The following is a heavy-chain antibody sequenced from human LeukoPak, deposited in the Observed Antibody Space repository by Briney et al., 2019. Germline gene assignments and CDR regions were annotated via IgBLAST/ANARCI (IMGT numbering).Heavy chain of an antibody. J-gene: IGHJ5*02. D-gene: IGHD6-13*01. CDR1: GSTFTGYY. CDR2: INPNSGVT. V-gene: IGHV1-2*02. Sequence: ASVKVSCKAAGSTFTGYYMHWVRQAPGQGLEWMGWINPNSGVTNYAQRFQGRVTMTRDTSISTAYMELSRLRSDDTAVYYCARPSSSWSHGVYNWFDPWGQGTLVTVSS. CDR3: ARPSSSWSHGVYNWFDP.